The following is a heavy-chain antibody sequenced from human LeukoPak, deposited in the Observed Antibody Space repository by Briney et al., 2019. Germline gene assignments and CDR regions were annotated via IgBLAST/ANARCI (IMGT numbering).Heavy chain of an antibody. V-gene: IGHV3-23*01. CDR2: ISGSGGST. D-gene: IGHD2-2*02. CDR3: AKDHGRKTNTRRGPFDY. Sequence: PGGSLRLSCAASGFTFSSYGMSWVRQAPGKGLEWVSAISGSGGSTYYADSVKGRFTISRDNSKNTLYLQMNSLRAEDTAVYYCAKDHGRKTNTRRGPFDYWGQGTLVTVSS. J-gene: IGHJ4*02. CDR1: GFTFSSYG.